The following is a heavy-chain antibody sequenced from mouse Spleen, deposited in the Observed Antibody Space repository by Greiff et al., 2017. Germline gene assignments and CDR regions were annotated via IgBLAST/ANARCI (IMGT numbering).Heavy chain of an antibody. Sequence: QVQLQQPGAELVMPGASVKLSCKASGYTFTSYWMHWMKQRPGQGLEWIGEIDPSDSYTNYNQKFKGKATLTVDKSSSTAYMQLSSLTSEDSAVYYCARSMITTPWFAYWGQGTLVTVSA. D-gene: IGHD2-4*01. CDR3: ARSMITTPWFAY. V-gene: IGHV1-69*01. J-gene: IGHJ3*01. CDR1: GYTFTSYW. CDR2: IDPSDSYT.